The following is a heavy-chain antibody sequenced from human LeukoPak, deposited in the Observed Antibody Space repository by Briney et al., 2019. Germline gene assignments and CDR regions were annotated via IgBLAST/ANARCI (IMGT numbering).Heavy chain of an antibody. V-gene: IGHV1-18*01. D-gene: IGHD6-19*01. CDR2: ISAYNGNT. J-gene: IGHJ6*02. Sequence: ASVTDSCKASGYTFTSYGISWVRQAPGQGLEWMGWISAYNGNTNYAQKLQGRVTMTTDTSTSTAYMELRSLRSDDTAVYYCASSMAVAGTWYYGMDVWGQGTTVTVSS. CDR1: GYTFTSYG. CDR3: ASSMAVAGTWYYGMDV.